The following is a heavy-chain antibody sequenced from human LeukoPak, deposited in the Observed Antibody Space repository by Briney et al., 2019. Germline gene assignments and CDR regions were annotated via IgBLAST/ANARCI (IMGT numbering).Heavy chain of an antibody. V-gene: IGHV3-11*01. CDR2: ISSSGSTI. D-gene: IGHD3-10*01. Sequence: PGGSLRLSCAASGFTFSSYAMSWIRQAPGKGLEWVSYISSSGSTIYYADSVKGRFTISRDNAKNSLYLQMNSLRAEDTAVYYCARDVTVWFGSINWGQGTLVTVSS. CDR1: GFTFSSYA. CDR3: ARDVTVWFGSIN. J-gene: IGHJ4*02.